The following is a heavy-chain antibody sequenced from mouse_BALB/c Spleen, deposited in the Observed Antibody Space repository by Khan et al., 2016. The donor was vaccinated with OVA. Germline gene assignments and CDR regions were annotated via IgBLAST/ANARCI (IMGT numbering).Heavy chain of an antibody. CDR1: GFTFRSYA. Sequence: VELVESGGGLVRPGGSPTLSCAASGFTFRSYAMSWVRQTPEKRLEWVASISSGGSTYYPESVKGRFTISRDNSRNILYLQMSSLKSEDTAMYYCARPCTTGCFFDVWGAGTTVTVSS. CDR3: ARPCTTGCFFDV. CDR2: ISSGGST. V-gene: IGHV5-6-5*01. D-gene: IGHD1-1*01. J-gene: IGHJ1*01.